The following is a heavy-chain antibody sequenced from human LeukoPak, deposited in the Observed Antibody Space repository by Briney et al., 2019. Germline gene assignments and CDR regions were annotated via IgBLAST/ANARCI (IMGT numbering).Heavy chain of an antibody. J-gene: IGHJ5*02. Sequence: GGSLSLSCLASGFSLSGYAMSWVRQAPGKGPEWVSGILTSGTTYYTQSVKGRFTISRDSSQYPLYLQMESLKPEDTAKYSLVIDLTYNAGRWVFVTWGQGSLVSVSS. V-gene: IGHV3-23*05. CDR2: ILTSGTT. CDR3: VIDLTYNAGRWVFVT. D-gene: IGHD2/OR15-2a*01. CDR1: GFSLSGYA.